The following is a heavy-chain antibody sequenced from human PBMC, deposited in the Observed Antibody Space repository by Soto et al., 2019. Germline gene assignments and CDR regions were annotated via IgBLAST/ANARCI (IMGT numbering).Heavy chain of an antibody. CDR3: VRSRDDFWSGYYTNWFDP. D-gene: IGHD3-3*01. CDR1: GYTFTGYY. V-gene: IGHV1-2*02. Sequence: QVQLVQSGAEVKKPGASVKVSCKASGYTFTGYYMHWVRQAPGQGLEWMGWSNPNSGGTNYAQKLQGRVTMTRDTSISTAYMELSRLRSDDTAVYYCVRSRDDFWSGYYTNWFDPWGQGTLVTVSS. CDR2: SNPNSGGT. J-gene: IGHJ5*02.